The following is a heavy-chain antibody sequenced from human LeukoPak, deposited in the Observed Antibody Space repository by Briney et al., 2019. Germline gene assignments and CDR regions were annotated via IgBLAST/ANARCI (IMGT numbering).Heavy chain of an antibody. CDR2: IYYTGTT. D-gene: IGHD5-18*01. CDR3: ARGGDTALVYDY. Sequence: SETLSLTCTASGGSISRYYWSWIRQPPGKGLEWIGYIYYTGTTNYNPSLKSRVTISVDTSKNQFSLKLSSVTAADTAVYYCARGGDTALVYDYWGQGTLVTVSS. CDR1: GGSISRYY. J-gene: IGHJ4*02. V-gene: IGHV4-59*01.